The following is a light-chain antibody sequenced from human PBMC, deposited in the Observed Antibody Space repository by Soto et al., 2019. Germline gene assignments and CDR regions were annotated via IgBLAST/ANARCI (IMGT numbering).Light chain of an antibody. Sequence: EIVMTQSPATLSLSPGEGVTLSWRASQSVSSNLAWYKQKPGLAPRLLFFGASSRATGIPARFSGSGSGTEFTLTISSLKSEDFEVYYCQQYNNWPRTFGQGTKVDIK. CDR3: QQYNNWPRT. CDR1: QSVSSN. V-gene: IGKV3-15*01. CDR2: GAS. J-gene: IGKJ1*01.